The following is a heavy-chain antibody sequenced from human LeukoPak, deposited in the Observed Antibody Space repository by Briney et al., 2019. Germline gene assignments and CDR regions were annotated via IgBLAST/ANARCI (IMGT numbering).Heavy chain of an antibody. CDR1: GGSISSSSYY. Sequence: PSETLSLTCTVSGGSISSSSYYWGWIRQPPRKGLEWIGSIYYSGSTYYNPSLKSRVTISVDTSKNQFSLKLSSVTAADTAVYYCARHLTSTEDSSGWYNWFDPWGQGTLVTVSS. J-gene: IGHJ5*02. CDR3: ARHLTSTEDSSGWYNWFDP. CDR2: IYYSGST. V-gene: IGHV4-39*01. D-gene: IGHD6-19*01.